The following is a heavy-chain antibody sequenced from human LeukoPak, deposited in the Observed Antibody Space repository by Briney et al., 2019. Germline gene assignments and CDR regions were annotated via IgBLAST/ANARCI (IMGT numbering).Heavy chain of an antibody. V-gene: IGHV3-9*01. J-gene: IGHJ4*02. CDR3: AKGLVDIVATILDN. Sequence: PGGSLRLSCAASGFTFDDYAMHWVRQAPRKGLEWVSGISWNSGSIGYADSVKGRFTISRDNAKNSLYLQMNSLRAEDTALYYCAKGLVDIVATILDNWGQGTLVTVSS. D-gene: IGHD5-12*01. CDR2: ISWNSGSI. CDR1: GFTFDDYA.